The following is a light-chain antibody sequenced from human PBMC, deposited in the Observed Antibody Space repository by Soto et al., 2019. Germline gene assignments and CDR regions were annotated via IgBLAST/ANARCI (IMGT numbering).Light chain of an antibody. CDR3: LLSYSGARV. Sequence: QTVVTQEPSLIVSPGGTVTLTCGSSTGTVTGGHYPYWFQQKPGQAPRTLIYDKNNKLSWTPARFSGSLLGGKAALTLSGAQPDDEADYYCLLSYSGARVFGGGTKLTVL. J-gene: IGLJ3*02. CDR1: TGTVTGGHY. V-gene: IGLV7-46*01. CDR2: DKN.